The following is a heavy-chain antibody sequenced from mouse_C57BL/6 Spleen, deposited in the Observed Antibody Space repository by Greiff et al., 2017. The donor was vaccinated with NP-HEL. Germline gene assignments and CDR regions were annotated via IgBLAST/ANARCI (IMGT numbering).Heavy chain of an antibody. D-gene: IGHD2-5*01. J-gene: IGHJ3*01. CDR3: ARNYSNSWFAY. CDR1: GYTFTSYG. CDR2: IYPRSGNT. Sequence: VQLQQSGAELARPGASVKLSCKASGYTFTSYGISWVKQRTGQGLEWIGEIYPRSGNTYYNEKFKGKATLTADKSSSTAYRELRSLTSEDAAVYFCARNYSNSWFAYWGQGTLVTVSA. V-gene: IGHV1-81*01.